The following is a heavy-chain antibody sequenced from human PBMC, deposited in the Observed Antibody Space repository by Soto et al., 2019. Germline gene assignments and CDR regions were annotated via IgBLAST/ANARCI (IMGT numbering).Heavy chain of an antibody. CDR1: VYTFTSYG. Sequence: AAMKVSCQATVYTFTSYGISWVRQAPGQGLEWMGWISVYNGNTNDAQKLQGRVTMTTDTSTSTAYMELRSLRSDDTAVYYCASFCSGNAFDIWGQGTMVPLS. CDR3: ASFCSGNAFDI. V-gene: IGHV1-18*01. CDR2: ISVYNGNT. J-gene: IGHJ3*02. D-gene: IGHD2-15*01.